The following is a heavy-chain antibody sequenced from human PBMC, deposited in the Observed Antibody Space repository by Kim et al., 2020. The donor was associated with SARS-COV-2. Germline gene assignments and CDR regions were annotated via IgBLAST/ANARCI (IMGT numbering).Heavy chain of an antibody. CDR3: ASRGVGATPLSYYYYYGMDV. CDR1: GGSISSSSYY. Sequence: SETLSLTCTVSGGSISSSSYYWGWIRQPPGKGLEWIGSIYYSGSTYYNPSLKSRVTISVDTSKNQFSLKLSSVTAADTAVYYCASRGVGATPLSYYYYYGMDVWGQGTTVTVSS. V-gene: IGHV4-39*01. D-gene: IGHD1-26*01. CDR2: IYYSGST. J-gene: IGHJ6*02.